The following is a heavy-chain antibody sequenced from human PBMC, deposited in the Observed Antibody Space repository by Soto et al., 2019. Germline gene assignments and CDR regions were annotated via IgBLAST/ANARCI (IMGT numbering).Heavy chain of an antibody. CDR1: GFTFSSDW. D-gene: IGHD3-10*01. CDR2: IKEDGSEK. V-gene: IGHV3-7*04. CDR3: ARGFDLQYGMDV. Sequence: PGGSLRLSCAASGFTFSSDWMNWVRQAPGKRLEWVANIKEDGSEKYYVDSVRGRFTISRDNAKNSLYLQMNSLRAEDTAVYYCARGFDLQYGMDVWGQGTTVTVSS. J-gene: IGHJ6*02.